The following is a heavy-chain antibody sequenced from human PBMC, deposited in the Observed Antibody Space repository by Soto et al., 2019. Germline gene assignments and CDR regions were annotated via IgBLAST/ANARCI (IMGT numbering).Heavy chain of an antibody. CDR3: AKGQVYCSGGSCYFDY. CDR1: A. D-gene: IGHD2-15*01. V-gene: IGHV3-9*01. CDR2: ISWNSGSI. J-gene: IGHJ4*02. Sequence: AMDWVRQAPGKGLEWVSGISWNSGSIGYADSVKGRFTISRDNAKNSLYLQMNSLRAEDTALYYCAKGQVYCSGGSCYFDYWGQGTLVTVSS.